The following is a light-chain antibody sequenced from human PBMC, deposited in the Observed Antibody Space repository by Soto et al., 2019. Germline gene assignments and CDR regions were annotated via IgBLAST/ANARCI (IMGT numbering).Light chain of an antibody. J-gene: IGLJ2*01. Sequence: QSALTQPASVSGSPGQSSTISCTGTSSDVGNYNYVSWYQQHPGKAPKLMIYDVSNRPSGVSSHFSGSKSGNTASLTISGLHAEDEADYYCSSYTSNRIPIFGGGTKLTVL. CDR1: SSDVGNYNY. V-gene: IGLV2-14*01. CDR2: DVS. CDR3: SSYTSNRIPI.